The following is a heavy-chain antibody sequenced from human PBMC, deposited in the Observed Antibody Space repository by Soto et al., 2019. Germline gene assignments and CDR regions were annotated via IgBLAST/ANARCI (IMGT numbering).Heavy chain of an antibody. CDR2: IIPIFGTA. CDR3: AIDRYNWNGAPYNWFDP. V-gene: IGHV1-69*06. Sequence: GASVKVSCKASGGTFSSYAISWVRQAPGQGLEWMGGIIPIFGTANYAQKFQGRVTITADKSTSTAYMELSSLRSEDTAVYYCAIDRYNWNGAPYNWFDPWGQGTLVTVSS. J-gene: IGHJ5*02. CDR1: GGTFSSYA. D-gene: IGHD1-1*01.